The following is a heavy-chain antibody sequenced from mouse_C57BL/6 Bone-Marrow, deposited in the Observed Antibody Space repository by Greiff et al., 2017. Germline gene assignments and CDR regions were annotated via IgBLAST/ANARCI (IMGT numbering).Heavy chain of an antibody. Sequence: QVQLQQSGAELVKPGASVKMSCKASGYTFTSYWITWVKQRPGQGLEWIGVIYPGSGSTNYNEKFKSKATLTVDTSSSTAYMQLSSLTSEDSAVYYCARVLRRYFDVWGTGTTVTVSS. V-gene: IGHV1-55*01. J-gene: IGHJ1*03. CDR3: ARVLRRYFDV. CDR2: IYPGSGST. D-gene: IGHD1-1*01. CDR1: GYTFTSYW.